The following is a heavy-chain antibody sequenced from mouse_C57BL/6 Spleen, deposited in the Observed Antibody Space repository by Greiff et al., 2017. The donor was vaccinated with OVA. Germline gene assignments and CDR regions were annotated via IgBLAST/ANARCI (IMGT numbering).Heavy chain of an antibody. CDR1: GYSITSGYY. D-gene: IGHD1-1*01. Sequence: ESGPGLVKPSQSLSLTCSVTGYSITSGYYWNWIRQFPGNKLEWMGYISYDGSNNYNPSLKNRISITRDTSKNQFFLKLNSVTTEDTATYYCARDDTTVVDAMDYWGQGTSVTVSS. J-gene: IGHJ4*01. CDR3: ARDDTTVVDAMDY. CDR2: ISYDGSN. V-gene: IGHV3-6*01.